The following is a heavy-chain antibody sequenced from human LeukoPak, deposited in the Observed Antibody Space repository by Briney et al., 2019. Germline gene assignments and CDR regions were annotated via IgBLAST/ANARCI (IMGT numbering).Heavy chain of an antibody. D-gene: IGHD3-10*01. J-gene: IGHJ5*02. CDR1: GGSFSGYY. CDR2: INHSGST. Sequence: SETLSLTCAVYGGSFSGYYWSWIRQPPGKGLEWIGEINHSGSTNYNPSLKSRVTISVDTSKNQFPLKLSSVTAADTAVYYCARGHYYGSGSYYNVAWFDPWGQGTLVTVSS. CDR3: ARGHYYGSGSYYNVAWFDP. V-gene: IGHV4-34*01.